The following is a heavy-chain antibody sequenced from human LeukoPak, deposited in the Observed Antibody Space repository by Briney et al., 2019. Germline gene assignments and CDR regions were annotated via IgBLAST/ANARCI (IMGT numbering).Heavy chain of an antibody. Sequence: GGSLRLSCAASGFTFSSYSMNWVRQAPGKGLEWVSSISSSSSYIYYADSVKGRFTISRGNAKNSLYLQMNSLRAEDTAVYYCARGGYCSSTSCCFDYWGQGTLVTVSS. CDR1: GFTFSSYS. CDR3: ARGGYCSSTSCCFDY. CDR2: ISSSSSYI. V-gene: IGHV3-21*01. D-gene: IGHD2-2*01. J-gene: IGHJ4*02.